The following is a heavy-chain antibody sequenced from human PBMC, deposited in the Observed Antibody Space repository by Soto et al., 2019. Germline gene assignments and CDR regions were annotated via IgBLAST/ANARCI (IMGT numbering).Heavy chain of an antibody. J-gene: IGHJ3*01. CDR3: ARLYGLDAFDF. CDR1: GGSISSYY. V-gene: IGHV4-59*12. Sequence: QVQLQESGPGLVKPSETLSLTCTVSGGSISSYYWSWIRQPPGKGLEWIGYIFYSGSTNYNPPFKSGVPISVDTSKKQFSLELSSVTAADTAVYYCARLYGLDAFDFWGQGTMVTVSS. D-gene: IGHD3-16*02. CDR2: IFYSGST.